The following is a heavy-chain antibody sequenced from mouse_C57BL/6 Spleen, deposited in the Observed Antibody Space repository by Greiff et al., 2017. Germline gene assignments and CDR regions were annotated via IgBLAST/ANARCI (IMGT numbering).Heavy chain of an antibody. Sequence: QVHVKQSGAELVKPGASVKISCKASGYAFSSYWMNWVKQRPGKGLEWIGQIYPGDGDTNYNGKFKGKATLTADKSSSTAYMQLSSLTSEDSAVYFCARDGSQSYYAMDYWGQGTSVTVSS. CDR3: ARDGSQSYYAMDY. D-gene: IGHD1-1*01. V-gene: IGHV1-80*01. CDR2: IYPGDGDT. J-gene: IGHJ4*01. CDR1: GYAFSSYW.